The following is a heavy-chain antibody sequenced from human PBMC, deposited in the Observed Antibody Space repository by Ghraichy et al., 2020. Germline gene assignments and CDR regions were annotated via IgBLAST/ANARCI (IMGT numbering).Heavy chain of an antibody. V-gene: IGHV1-46*03. J-gene: IGHJ2*01. D-gene: IGHD5-24*01. CDR2: INPNGGGT. CDR1: GYAFTSYY. CDR3: TRPSMANVHWYYDL. Sequence: ASVKVSCKASGYAFTSYYIHWVRQAPGQGLEWMGIINPNGGGTTYAQKFQGRLTMSRDTSTSTVYMELSSLRSDDTAVYYCTRPSMANVHWYYDLWGRGTLVNVS.